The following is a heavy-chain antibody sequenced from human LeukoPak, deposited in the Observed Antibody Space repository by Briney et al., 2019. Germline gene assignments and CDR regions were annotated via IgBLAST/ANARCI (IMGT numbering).Heavy chain of an antibody. CDR1: GLTFSDYY. V-gene: IGHV3-11*04. CDR2: ISGTGTTI. CDR3: AVQITMIVVVPYFDY. D-gene: IGHD3-22*01. J-gene: IGHJ4*02. Sequence: GGSLRLSCAASGLTFSDYYMTWIRQAPGKGLEWVASISGTGTTIYSADSVRGRFTVSRDNTRNSLFLHMNSLRAEDTAVYYCAVQITMIVVVPYFDYWGQGTLVTVSS.